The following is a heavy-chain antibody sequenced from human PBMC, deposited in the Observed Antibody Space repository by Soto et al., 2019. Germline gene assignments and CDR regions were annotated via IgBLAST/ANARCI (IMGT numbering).Heavy chain of an antibody. V-gene: IGHV4-61*01. J-gene: IGHJ6*02. CDR1: GGSVSSESHY. CDR2: IYYTGST. D-gene: IGHD3-3*01. Sequence: PSETLSLTCTVSGGSVSSESHYWSWIRQTQGKGLEWIGYIYYTGSTNYNPALKVRVTMSVDTSRDQVSLRLRSVTRADTDVYYWARDQYDFRSGSYYYAMEVWGQGTKVTVSS. CDR3: ARDQYDFRSGSYYYAMEV.